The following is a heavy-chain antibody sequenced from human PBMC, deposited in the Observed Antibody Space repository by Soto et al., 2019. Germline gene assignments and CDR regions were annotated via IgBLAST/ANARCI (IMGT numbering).Heavy chain of an antibody. Sequence: QVQLVQSGAEVKKPGASVKVSCKASGYTFSTHGISWVRQVPGQGLEWMGWVRGDNGHRNYAQRLQGRATMTTDTATNTPYMELRSLRSDDTAVYYCAKDLGYCRSGTCYREWFDPWGQGTLVTVSS. J-gene: IGHJ5*02. V-gene: IGHV1-18*01. D-gene: IGHD2-15*01. CDR1: GYTFSTHG. CDR3: AKDLGYCRSGTCYREWFDP. CDR2: VRGDNGHR.